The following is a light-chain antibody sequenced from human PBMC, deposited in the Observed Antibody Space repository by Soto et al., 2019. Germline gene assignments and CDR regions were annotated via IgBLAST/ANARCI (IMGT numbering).Light chain of an antibody. CDR2: DAS. Sequence: AIQLTQSPSSLSASVGDRVTITCRASQGISSALAWYQQKPGKAPKLLIYDASSLESGVPSRFSGSGSGTDFTLTISSLQPEDFATYYCQQFNNYLITFDQGTRLEIK. CDR3: QQFNNYLIT. J-gene: IGKJ5*01. V-gene: IGKV1D-13*01. CDR1: QGISSA.